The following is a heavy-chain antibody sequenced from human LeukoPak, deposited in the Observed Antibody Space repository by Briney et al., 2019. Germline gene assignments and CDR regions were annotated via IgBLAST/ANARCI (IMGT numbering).Heavy chain of an antibody. V-gene: IGHV4-30-4*01. CDR3: ASSGSGIAVAVMSD. J-gene: IGHJ4*02. Sequence: SETLSLTCTVSGGSISSGDYYWSWIRQPPGKGLEWIGYIYYSGSTYYNPSLKSRVTISVDTSKNQFSLKLSSVTAADTAVYYCASSGSGIAVAVMSDWGQGTLVTVSP. CDR2: IYYSGST. CDR1: GGSISSGDYY. D-gene: IGHD6-19*01.